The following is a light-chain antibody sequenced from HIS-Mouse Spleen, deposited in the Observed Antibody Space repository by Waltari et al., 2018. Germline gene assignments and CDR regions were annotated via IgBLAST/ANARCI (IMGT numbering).Light chain of an antibody. V-gene: IGLV2-8*01. CDR2: EVS. J-gene: IGLJ3*02. CDR3: SSYAGSNNWV. CDR1: SSYVGGYNS. Sequence: QSALTQPPSASGSPGPSVTISCTGTSSYVGGYNSVSWYQQHPGKAPKLMIYEVSKRPSGVPDRFSGSKSGNTASLTVSGLQAEDEADYYCSSYAGSNNWVFGGGTKLTVL.